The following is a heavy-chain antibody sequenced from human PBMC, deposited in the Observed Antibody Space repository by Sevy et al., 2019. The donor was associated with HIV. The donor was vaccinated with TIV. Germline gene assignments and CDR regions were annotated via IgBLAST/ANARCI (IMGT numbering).Heavy chain of an antibody. Sequence: GGSLRLSCAASGFTFSSYSMNWVRQAPGKRLEWVSSISSSSSYIYYADSVKGRFTITRDNAKNSLYLQMNSLRAEDTAVYYCARGHFSNNWNDNFDYWGQGTLVTVSS. CDR2: ISSSSSYI. J-gene: IGHJ4*02. D-gene: IGHD1-20*01. CDR1: GFTFSSYS. V-gene: IGHV3-21*01. CDR3: ARGHFSNNWNDNFDY.